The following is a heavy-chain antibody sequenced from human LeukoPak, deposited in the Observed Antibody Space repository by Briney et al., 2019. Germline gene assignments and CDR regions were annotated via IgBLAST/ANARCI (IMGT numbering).Heavy chain of an antibody. Sequence: SETLSLTCAVSGGSFSGYYWTWIRQPPGKGLEWIGEINHSGSTNYNPSLKSRVTISVDTSKNQFSLKLSSVTAADTAVYYCAREVAVAGRLGGGKYYFDYWGQGTLVTVSS. J-gene: IGHJ4*02. CDR3: AREVAVAGRLGGGKYYFDY. CDR2: INHSGST. CDR1: GGSFSGYY. V-gene: IGHV4-34*01. D-gene: IGHD6-19*01.